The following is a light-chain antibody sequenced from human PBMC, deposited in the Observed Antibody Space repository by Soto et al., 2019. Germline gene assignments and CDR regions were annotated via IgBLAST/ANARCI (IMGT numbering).Light chain of an antibody. V-gene: IGKV1-5*01. CDR3: HHRNTRPIT. CDR2: AAS. Sequence: DIQLLQSPATLSASVGDRITITCRPNENIFKFLAWYQQRSGGAPNLLIYAASDFESGVPSRFSGSGSGTEFTLTIDYQQPDDFSAYCCHHRNTRPITFGGGPMVDVK. CDR1: ENIFKF. J-gene: IGKJ4*01.